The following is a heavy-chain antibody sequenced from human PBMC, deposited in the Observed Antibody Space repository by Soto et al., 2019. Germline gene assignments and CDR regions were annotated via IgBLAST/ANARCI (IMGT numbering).Heavy chain of an antibody. CDR2: IYWDDDK. V-gene: IGHV2-5*02. CDR1: GFSLSTSGVG. Sequence: SGPTLVKPTQTLTLTCTFSGFSLSTSGVGVGWIRQPPGKALEWLALIYWDDDKRYSPSLKSRLTITKDTSKNQVVLTMTNMDPVDTATYYCAHRRGIVVVPAAREPGIWFDPWGQGTLVTVSS. J-gene: IGHJ5*02. CDR3: AHRRGIVVVPAAREPGIWFDP. D-gene: IGHD2-2*01.